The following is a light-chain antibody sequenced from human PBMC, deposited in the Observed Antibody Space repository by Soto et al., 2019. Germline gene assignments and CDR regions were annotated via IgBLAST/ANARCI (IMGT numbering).Light chain of an antibody. CDR3: AAWDAGESGPA. V-gene: IGLV1-47*01. J-gene: IGLJ2*01. Sequence: QSVLTQPLSASGTPGQRVTISCSGSSSNIGSKYVCWYQQLPGTAPKLLMYRNNQRPSGVPDRFSGSKSGTSASLAISGLRSEDEADYYCAAWDAGESGPAFGGGTQLTVL. CDR1: SSNIGSKY. CDR2: RNN.